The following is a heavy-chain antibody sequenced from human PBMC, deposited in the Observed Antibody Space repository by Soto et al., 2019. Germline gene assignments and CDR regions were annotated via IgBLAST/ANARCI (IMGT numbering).Heavy chain of an antibody. V-gene: IGHV3-21*01. Sequence: EVQLVESGGGLVKPGGSLRLSCAASGFTFSSYSMNWVRQAPGKGLEWVSSISSSSSYIYYADSVKGRFTISRDNARNSRYLQMNSLRAEDTAVYYCARTVHYYDTGGWGYWGQGTLVTVSS. CDR1: GFTFSSYS. CDR2: ISSSSSYI. CDR3: ARTVHYYDTGGWGY. D-gene: IGHD3-22*01. J-gene: IGHJ4*02.